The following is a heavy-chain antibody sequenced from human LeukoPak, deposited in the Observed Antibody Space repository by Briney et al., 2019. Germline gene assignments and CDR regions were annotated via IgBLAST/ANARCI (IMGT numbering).Heavy chain of an antibody. CDR1: GYTFSSYG. Sequence: GGSLRLSCAASGYTFSSYGMHWVRQAPGKGLEWVAFIRYDGSNKYYADSVKGRFTISRDNDKNSLYLQMNSLRAEDTAVYYCGRYDDFWSGYGIFDYWGQGTLVTVSS. CDR3: GRYDDFWSGYGIFDY. V-gene: IGHV3-30*02. D-gene: IGHD3-3*01. CDR2: IRYDGSNK. J-gene: IGHJ4*02.